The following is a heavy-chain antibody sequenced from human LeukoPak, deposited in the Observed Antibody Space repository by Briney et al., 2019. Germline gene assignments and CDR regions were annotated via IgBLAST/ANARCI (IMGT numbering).Heavy chain of an antibody. J-gene: IGHJ3*02. CDR1: GFTFSSYA. D-gene: IGHD2-15*01. CDR2: ISGSSGNT. CDR3: ANCPLCSGGSGYRGGYAFDI. V-gene: IGHV3-23*01. Sequence: PGGSLRLSCAASGFTFSSYAMNWVRQAPGKGLEWVSGISGSSGNTYYADSVKGRFTISRDNSKNTLYLQMNSLRAEEPAVYYCANCPLCSGGSGYRGGYAFDICGQGTMVIVSS.